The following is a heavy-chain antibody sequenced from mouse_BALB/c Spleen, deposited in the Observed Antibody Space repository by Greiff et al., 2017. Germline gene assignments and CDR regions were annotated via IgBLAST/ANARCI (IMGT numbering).Heavy chain of an antibody. Sequence: DVMLVESGGGLVQPGGSRKLSCAASGFTFSSFGMHWVRQAPEKGLEWVAYISSGSSTIYYADTVKGRFTISRDNPKNTLFLQMTSLRSEDTAMYYCARSLYYGNYYFDYWGQGTTLTVSS. D-gene: IGHD2-1*01. CDR3: ARSLYYGNYYFDY. CDR2: ISSGSSTI. CDR1: GFTFSSFG. V-gene: IGHV5-17*02. J-gene: IGHJ2*01.